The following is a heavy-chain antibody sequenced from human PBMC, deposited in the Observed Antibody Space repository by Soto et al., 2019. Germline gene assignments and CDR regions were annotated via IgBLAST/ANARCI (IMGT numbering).Heavy chain of an antibody. J-gene: IGHJ4*02. CDR2: IWYDESSK. D-gene: IGHD2-2*01. CDR1: GFTFSNYG. Sequence: GGSLRLSCAASGFTFSNYGMHWVRQAPCKGLEWVAVIWYDESSKYYVDSVKGRFTISRDTSKNTLYLQMNSLRAEDTAVYYCAIRLCSQTGTSCLPIDYWGQGTLVTVSS. V-gene: IGHV3-33*01. CDR3: AIRLCSQTGTSCLPIDY.